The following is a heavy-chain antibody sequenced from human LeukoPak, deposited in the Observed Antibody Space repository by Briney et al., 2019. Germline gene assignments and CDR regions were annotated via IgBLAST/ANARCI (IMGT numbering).Heavy chain of an antibody. V-gene: IGHV3-30*18. CDR1: GFTFSSHW. Sequence: GGSLRLSCAASGFTFSSHWMSWVRQVPGKGLEWVAVKDYCADSVKGRFTASKDNSKSTLYLQMNSLRAEDTAIYYCAKDLCSDTSCSSRGIDYWGQGTLVTVSS. J-gene: IGHJ4*02. CDR2: KD. CDR3: AKDLCSDTSCSSRGIDY. D-gene: IGHD2-2*01.